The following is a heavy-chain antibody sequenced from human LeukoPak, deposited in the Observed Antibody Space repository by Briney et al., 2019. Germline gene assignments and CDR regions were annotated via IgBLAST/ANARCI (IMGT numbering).Heavy chain of an antibody. J-gene: IGHJ3*01. CDR3: ARDQYSSTWYRGAFDV. V-gene: IGHV3-74*01. CDR1: GFTFSTYA. Sequence: GGSLRLSCAGSGFTFSTYAMHWVRQAPGKGLGWVSRIESDGTSTTYADSVKGRFTISRDNAKNTLYLQMNSLRAEDTAVYYCARDQYSSTWYRGAFDVWGQGTMVSVSS. D-gene: IGHD6-13*01. CDR2: IESDGTST.